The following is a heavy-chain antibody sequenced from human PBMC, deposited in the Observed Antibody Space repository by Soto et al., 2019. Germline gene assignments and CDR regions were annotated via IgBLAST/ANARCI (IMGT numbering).Heavy chain of an antibody. CDR3: AKHGRWYYDYVWGSYRQPESYYFDY. J-gene: IGHJ4*02. CDR1: GFTFSSYA. CDR2: ISGSGGST. D-gene: IGHD3-16*02. Sequence: EVQLLESGGGLVQPGGSLRLSCAASGFTFSSYAMSWVRQAPGKGLEWVSAISGSGGSTYYADSVKGRFTISRDNSKNTLHLQMNCLRAEYTAVYFCAKHGRWYYDYVWGSYRQPESYYFDYWGQGTLVTVS. V-gene: IGHV3-23*01.